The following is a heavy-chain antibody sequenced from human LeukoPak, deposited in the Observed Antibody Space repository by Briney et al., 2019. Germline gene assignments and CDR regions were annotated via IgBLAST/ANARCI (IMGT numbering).Heavy chain of an antibody. CDR1: GGSISSYY. D-gene: IGHD6-19*01. CDR2: IYYSGST. CDR3: ARGSSSSGWYPDRINWFDP. V-gene: IGHV4-59*12. Sequence: PSETLSLTCTVSGGSISSYYWSWIRQPPGKGLEWIGYIYYSGSTNYNPSLKSRVTISVDTSKNQFSLKLSSVTAADTAVYYCARGSSSSGWYPDRINWFDPWGQGTLVTVSS. J-gene: IGHJ5*02.